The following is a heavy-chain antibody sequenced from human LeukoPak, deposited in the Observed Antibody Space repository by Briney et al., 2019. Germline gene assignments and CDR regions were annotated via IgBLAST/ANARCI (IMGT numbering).Heavy chain of an antibody. CDR3: AKDGSRSREVFPYYYGSGRLQYMDV. J-gene: IGHJ6*03. CDR1: GFTFSSYG. CDR2: IRYDGSYK. V-gene: IGHV3-30*02. D-gene: IGHD3-10*01. Sequence: PGGSLRLSCAASGFTFSSYGMHWVRQAPGKGLEWVAFIRYDGSYKYYADSVKGRFTISRDNSKNTLYLQMNSLRNEDTALYYCAKDGSRSREVFPYYYGSGRLQYMDVWGKGTTVTISS.